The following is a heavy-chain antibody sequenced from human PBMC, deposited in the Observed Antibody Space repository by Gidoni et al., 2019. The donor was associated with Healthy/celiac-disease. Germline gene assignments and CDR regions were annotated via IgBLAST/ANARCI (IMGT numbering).Heavy chain of an antibody. D-gene: IGHD6-13*01. Sequence: EVQLVESGGGLVKPGGSLRLSCAASGFTFSRYSMNWVRQAPGKGLELVSSISSSSSYIYYADSVKGRFTISRDNAKNSLYLQMNSLRAEDTAVYYCARDLLTEAAAGILNYYYGMDVWGQGTTVTVSS. J-gene: IGHJ6*02. V-gene: IGHV3-21*01. CDR1: GFTFSRYS. CDR2: ISSSSSYI. CDR3: ARDLLTEAAAGILNYYYGMDV.